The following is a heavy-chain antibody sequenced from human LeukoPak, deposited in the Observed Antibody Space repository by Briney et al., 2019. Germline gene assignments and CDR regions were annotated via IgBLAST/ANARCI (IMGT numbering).Heavy chain of an antibody. Sequence: GGSLRLSCATSGFTFSSYEMNWVRQAPGKGLEWVSYISHSGTSIYYADSVKGRFTFSRDNAKNSLFLQMNSLRAEDTAVYYCARGRAVACSHYGMDVWGKGTTVTVSS. J-gene: IGHJ6*04. CDR2: ISHSGTSI. D-gene: IGHD6-19*01. CDR3: ARGRAVACSHYGMDV. V-gene: IGHV3-48*03. CDR1: GFTFSSYE.